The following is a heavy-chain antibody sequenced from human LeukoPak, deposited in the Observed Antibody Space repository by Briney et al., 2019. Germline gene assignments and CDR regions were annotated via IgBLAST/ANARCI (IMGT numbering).Heavy chain of an antibody. CDR1: GFTFSNYW. Sequence: GGSLRLSCAASGFTFSNYWMSWVRQAPGKGLKWVANIKEDGSEKYYADSVKGRFTISRDNAKNSLNLQMNSLRAEDTVVYYCAREGLWVGLDSGKTRQAYWESWGQGTMVTVSS. CDR2: IKEDGSEK. D-gene: IGHD2-21*01. V-gene: IGHV3-7*04. CDR3: AREGLWVGLDSGKTRQAYWES. J-gene: IGHJ3*01.